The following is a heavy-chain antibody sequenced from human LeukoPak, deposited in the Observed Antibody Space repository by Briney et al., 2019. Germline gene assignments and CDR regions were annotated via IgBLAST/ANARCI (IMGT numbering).Heavy chain of an antibody. J-gene: IGHJ5*02. V-gene: IGHV4-34*01. D-gene: IGHD6-13*01. Sequence: PSETLSLTCAVYGGSFSGYYWSWIRQPPGKGLEWIGEINHSGSTNYNPSLKSRVTISVDTSKNQFSLKLSSVTAADTAVYYCARSPSSYSSSWYNPWGQGTLVTVSS. CDR3: ARSPSSYSSSWYNP. CDR1: GGSFSGYY. CDR2: INHSGST.